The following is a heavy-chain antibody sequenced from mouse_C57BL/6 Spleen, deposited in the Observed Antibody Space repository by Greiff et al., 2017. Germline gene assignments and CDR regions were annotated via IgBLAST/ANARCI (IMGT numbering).Heavy chain of an antibody. D-gene: IGHD4-1*01. CDR2: IDPETGGT. CDR1: GYTFTDYE. CDR3: ATANWEFWFAY. V-gene: IGHV1-15*01. J-gene: IGHJ3*01. Sequence: QVQLQQSGAELVRPGASVTLSCKASGYTFTDYEMHWVKQTPVHGLEWIGAIDPETGGTAYNQKFKGKAILTADKSSSTAYMELRSLTSEDSAVYYCATANWEFWFAYWGQGTLVTVSA.